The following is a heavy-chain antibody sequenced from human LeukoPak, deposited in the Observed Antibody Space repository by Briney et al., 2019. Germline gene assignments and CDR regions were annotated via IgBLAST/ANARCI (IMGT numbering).Heavy chain of an antibody. V-gene: IGHV3-30*02. D-gene: IGHD3-3*01. Sequence: GGSLRLSCAASGFTFNTHGMHWVGQAAGRGGEWVASICFDGSDKHYTDAGKGRLTISRENFLNTLYLQMNSLRVEDTAMYYCAKDTAIQFLEPAFWGQGTLVTVSS. J-gene: IGHJ4*02. CDR2: ICFDGSDK. CDR3: AKDTAIQFLEPAF. CDR1: GFTFNTHG.